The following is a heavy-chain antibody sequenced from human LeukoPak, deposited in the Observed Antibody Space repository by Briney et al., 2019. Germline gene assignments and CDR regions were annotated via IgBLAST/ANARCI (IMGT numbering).Heavy chain of an antibody. CDR3: ARDYSSGFLDY. V-gene: IGHV3-48*03. CDR2: ISSSGSTI. J-gene: IGHJ4*02. D-gene: IGHD6-19*01. Sequence: GGSLRLSCAASGFTFSSYEMNWVRQAPGKGLEWVSYISSSGSTIYCADSVKGRFTISRDNAKNSLYLQMNSLRAEDTAVYYCARDYSSGFLDYWGQGTLVTVSS. CDR1: GFTFSSYE.